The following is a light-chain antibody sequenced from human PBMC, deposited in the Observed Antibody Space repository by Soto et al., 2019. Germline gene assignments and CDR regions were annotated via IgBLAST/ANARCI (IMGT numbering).Light chain of an antibody. J-gene: IGKJ1*01. CDR1: QSISSY. Sequence: DIQMTQSPASLSASVGDRVTITCRASQSISSYLNWYQQKPGKAPKLLIYAASSLQSGVPSRFSGSGSGTDFTLTISSLQPEDFATYYCQQLKSYPQTFGQGTKV. CDR3: QQLKSYPQT. V-gene: IGKV1-39*01. CDR2: AAS.